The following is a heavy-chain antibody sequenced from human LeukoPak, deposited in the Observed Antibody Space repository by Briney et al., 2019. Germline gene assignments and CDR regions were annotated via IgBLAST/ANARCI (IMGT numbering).Heavy chain of an antibody. CDR1: GYTFTGYY. Sequence: ASVKVSCKASGYTFTGYYMHWVRQAPGQGLEGMGWINPNSGGTNYAQKFQGRITMTRDTSISTAYMELSRLRSDDTAVYYCASPSEGNYADFDYWGQGTLVTVSS. CDR2: INPNSGGT. J-gene: IGHJ4*02. D-gene: IGHD1-7*01. V-gene: IGHV1-2*02. CDR3: ASPSEGNYADFDY.